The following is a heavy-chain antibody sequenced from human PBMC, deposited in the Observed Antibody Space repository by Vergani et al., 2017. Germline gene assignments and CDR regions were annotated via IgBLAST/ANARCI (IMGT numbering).Heavy chain of an antibody. CDR3: AKDAPTADAFDI. Sequence: EVQLVESGGGLVQPGGSLRLSCAASGFTFSSYEMNWVRQAPGKGLEWVSYISSSGSTIYYADSVKGRFTISRDNAKNSLYLQMNSLRAEDTALYYCAKDAPTADAFDIWGQGTMVTVSS. V-gene: IGHV3-48*03. J-gene: IGHJ3*02. CDR1: GFTFSSYE. CDR2: ISSSGSTI. D-gene: IGHD1-14*01.